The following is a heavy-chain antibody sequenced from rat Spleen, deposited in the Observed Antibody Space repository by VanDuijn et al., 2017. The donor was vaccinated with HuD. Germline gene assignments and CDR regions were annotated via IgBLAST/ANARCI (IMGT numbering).Heavy chain of an antibody. J-gene: IGHJ2*01. V-gene: IGHV5S23*01. Sequence: EVQLVESGGGLVQPGRSLKLSCAASGFTFSNYYMAWVRQAPTKGLEWVASITNSGGSTYYRDSVKGRFTISRDNAKSTLYLQMDSLRSEDTATYYCTRGEGYPFDYWGQGVMVTVSS. D-gene: IGHD1-11*01. CDR3: TRGEGYPFDY. CDR2: ITNSGGST. CDR1: GFTFSNYY.